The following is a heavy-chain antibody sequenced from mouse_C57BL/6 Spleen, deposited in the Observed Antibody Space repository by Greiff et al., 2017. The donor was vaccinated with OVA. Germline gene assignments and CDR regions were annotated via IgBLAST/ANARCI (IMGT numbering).Heavy chain of an antibody. V-gene: IGHV5-12*01. Sequence: EVHLVESGGGVVQPGGFLKLSCAASGFTFSDYYMYWVRQTPAKRLEWVAYISNGGGSTYYPDTVKGRFTISRDNAKNTLYLQMSRLKSEDTAMYYCARSHYYGSCYGYFDVWGTGTTVTVSS. CDR3: ARSHYYGSCYGYFDV. CDR2: ISNGGGST. D-gene: IGHD1-1*01. CDR1: GFTFSDYY. J-gene: IGHJ1*03.